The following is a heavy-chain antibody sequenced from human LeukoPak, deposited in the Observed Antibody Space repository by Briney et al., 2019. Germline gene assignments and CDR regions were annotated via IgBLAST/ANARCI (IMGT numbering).Heavy chain of an antibody. CDR3: ARNPAAWFGELSSWFDP. CDR2: ISYDGSSK. J-gene: IGHJ5*02. Sequence: GGSLRLSCAASGFTFSSYAMHWVRQAPGKGLEWVAVISYDGSSKNYADSVKGRFTISRDNSENTLYLQMSSLKTDDSAVYYCARNPAAWFGELSSWFDPWGQETLVTVSS. CDR1: GFTFSSYA. D-gene: IGHD3-10*01. V-gene: IGHV3-30-3*01.